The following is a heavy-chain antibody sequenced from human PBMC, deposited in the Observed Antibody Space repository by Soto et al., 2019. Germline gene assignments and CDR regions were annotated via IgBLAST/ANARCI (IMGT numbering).Heavy chain of an antibody. D-gene: IGHD3-22*01. Sequence: QVQLVESGGGLVKPGGSLRLSCAASGFTFSDYYMSLIRQAPGKGLEWVSYITSSSSYTIYADSVRGRFTISRDNAKNSLFLQMNSLRAEDTAVYDCARADHYDSSGYWKWGQGTLVTVSS. J-gene: IGHJ4*02. CDR2: ITSSSSYT. CDR1: GFTFSDYY. CDR3: ARADHYDSSGYWK. V-gene: IGHV3-11*05.